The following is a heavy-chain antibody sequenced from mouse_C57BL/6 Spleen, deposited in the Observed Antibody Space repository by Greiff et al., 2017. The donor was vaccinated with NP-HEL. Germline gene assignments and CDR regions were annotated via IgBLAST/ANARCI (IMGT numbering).Heavy chain of an antibody. CDR3: ARTHER. CDR1: GYTFTSYT. V-gene: IGHV1-4*01. Sequence: QVQLKESGAELARPGASVKMSCKASGYTFTSYTMHWVKQRPGQGLEWIGYINPSSGYTKYNQKFKDKATLTADKSSSTAYMQLRSLTSEVSAVYYCARTHERWGQGTTLTVSS. J-gene: IGHJ2*01. CDR2: INPSSGYT.